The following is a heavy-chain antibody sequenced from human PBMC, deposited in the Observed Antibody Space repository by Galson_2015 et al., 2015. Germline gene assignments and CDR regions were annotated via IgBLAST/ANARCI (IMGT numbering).Heavy chain of an antibody. Sequence: SLRLSCAASGFTFSSYWMSWVRQAPGKGLEWVANIKQDGSEKYYVDSVKGRFTISRDNAKNSLYLQMNSLRAEDTALYYCARQDRSWRHGSWLGYYYYGMDVWGRGTLVTVSS. D-gene: IGHD2-15*01. J-gene: IGHJ6*02. CDR2: IKQDGSEK. V-gene: IGHV3-7*01. CDR3: ARQDRSWRHGSWLGYYYYGMDV. CDR1: GFTFSSYW.